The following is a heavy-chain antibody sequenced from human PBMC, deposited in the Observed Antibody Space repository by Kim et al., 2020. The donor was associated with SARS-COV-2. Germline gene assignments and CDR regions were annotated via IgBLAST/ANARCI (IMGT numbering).Heavy chain of an antibody. J-gene: IGHJ4*02. CDR2: INHSGST. D-gene: IGHD6-19*01. CDR1: GGSFSGYY. CDR3: ARLYSSGWPFDY. V-gene: IGHV4-34*01. Sequence: SETLSLTCAVYGGSFSGYYWSWIRQPPGKGLEWIGEINHSGSTNYNPSLKSRVTISVYTSKNQFSLKLSSVTAADTAVYYCARLYSSGWPFDYWGQGTLVTVSS.